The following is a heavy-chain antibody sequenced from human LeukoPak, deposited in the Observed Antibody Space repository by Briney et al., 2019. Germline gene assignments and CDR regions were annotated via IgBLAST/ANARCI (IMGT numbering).Heavy chain of an antibody. Sequence: GGSLRLSCAASGFFLRDYGRHWVRQAPGVWLGSVAFIRYDGSDKYYADSVKGRFTNSRDDSKNTLYLQMNSLRPEDTAVYYCAKLYGSGTSYHPLDYWGQGTLVTVSS. V-gene: IGHV3-30*02. D-gene: IGHD3-10*01. CDR2: IRYDGSDK. J-gene: IGHJ4*02. CDR1: GFFLRDYG. CDR3: AKLYGSGTSYHPLDY.